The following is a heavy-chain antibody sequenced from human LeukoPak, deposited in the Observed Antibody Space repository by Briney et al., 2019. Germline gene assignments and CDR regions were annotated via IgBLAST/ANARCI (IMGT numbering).Heavy chain of an antibody. CDR3: ARGQSSGWYVPPDY. Sequence: GGSLRLSCAASGFTFSSYSMNWVRQAPGKGLEWVSSISSSSYIYYADSVKGRFTISRDNAKNSLYLQMNSLRAEDTAVYYCARGQSSGWYVPPDYWGQGTLVTVSS. CDR2: ISSSSYI. D-gene: IGHD6-19*01. CDR1: GFTFSSYS. V-gene: IGHV3-21*01. J-gene: IGHJ4*02.